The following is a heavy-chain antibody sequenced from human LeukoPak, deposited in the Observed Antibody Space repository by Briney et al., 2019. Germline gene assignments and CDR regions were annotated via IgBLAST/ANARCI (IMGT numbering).Heavy chain of an antibody. J-gene: IGHJ6*03. CDR1: GFTFSSYS. CDR2: ISSSSSYI. V-gene: IGHV3-21*01. Sequence: PEGSLRLSCAASGFTFSSYSMNWVRQAPGKGLEWVSSISSSSSYIYYADSVKGRFTISRDNAKNSLYLQMNSLRAKDTAVYYCARVPAAHYYYYYMDVWGKGTTVTVSS. D-gene: IGHD2-2*01. CDR3: ARVPAAHYYYYYMDV.